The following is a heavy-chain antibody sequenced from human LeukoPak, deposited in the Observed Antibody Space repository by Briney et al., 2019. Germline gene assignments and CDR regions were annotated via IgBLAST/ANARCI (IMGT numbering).Heavy chain of an antibody. CDR3: FTGGGY. D-gene: IGHD1-14*01. CDR2: INPDGSQK. V-gene: IGHV3-7*01. J-gene: IGHJ4*02. Sequence: GGSLRLSCAASGFTFRSYAMIWVRQAPGKGLEWVANINPDGSQKYYVDSVKGRFTISRDNAKNSLFLQMNSVRVEETAVYYCFTGGGYWGQGTPVTVSS. CDR1: GFTFRSYA.